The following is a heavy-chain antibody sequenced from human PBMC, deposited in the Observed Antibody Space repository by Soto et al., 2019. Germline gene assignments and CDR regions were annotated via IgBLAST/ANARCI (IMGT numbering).Heavy chain of an antibody. CDR3: ASSQGCSGGSCYSVQGDY. CDR2: IDPSDSYT. V-gene: IGHV5-10-1*01. D-gene: IGHD2-15*01. Sequence: GESLKISCKGSGYSFTSYWISWVRQMPGKGLEWMGRIDPSDSYTNYSPSFQGHVTISADKSISTAYLQWSSLKASDTAMYYCASSQGCSGGSCYSVQGDYWGQGTLVTAPQ. J-gene: IGHJ4*02. CDR1: GYSFTSYW.